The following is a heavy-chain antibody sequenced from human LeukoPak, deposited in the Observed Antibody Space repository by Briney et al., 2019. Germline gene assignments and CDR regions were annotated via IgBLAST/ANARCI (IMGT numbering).Heavy chain of an antibody. CDR3: ARSFSSWYYFDY. D-gene: IGHD6-13*01. J-gene: IGHJ4*02. CDR1: GGSFSGYY. V-gene: IGHV4-34*01. CDR2: INHSGST. Sequence: SETLSLTCAVYGGSFSGYYWSWIRQPPGKGLEWIGEINHSGSTNYNPSLKSRVTISVDTSKNQFSLKLSSVTAADTAVYYCARSFSSWYYFDYWGQVTLVTVSS.